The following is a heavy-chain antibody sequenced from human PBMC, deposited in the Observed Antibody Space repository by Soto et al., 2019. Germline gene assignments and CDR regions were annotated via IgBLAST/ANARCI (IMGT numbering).Heavy chain of an antibody. V-gene: IGHV1-18*01. D-gene: IGHD6-13*01. J-gene: IGHJ6*03. Sequence: QVQLVQSGAEVKKPGASVKVSCKASGYTFTSYGISWVRQAPGQGLEWMGWISAYNGNTNYAQKLQGRVTMTTDTSTSTAYMELRSLRSDDTAVYYGATNSQEPVRYYYYYMDVWGKGTTVTVSS. CDR3: ATNSQEPVRYYYYYMDV. CDR2: ISAYNGNT. CDR1: GYTFTSYG.